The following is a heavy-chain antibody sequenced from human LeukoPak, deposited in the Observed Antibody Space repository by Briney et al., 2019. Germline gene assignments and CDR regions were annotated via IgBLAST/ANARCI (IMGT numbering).Heavy chain of an antibody. CDR1: GFTFSSYW. Sequence: GGSLRLSCAASGFTFSSYWMSWVRQAPGKGLEWVANIKQDGSEKYYVDSVKGRFTISRDNAKNSLYLQMNSLRAEDTAVYYCARVRAIFGVDDVEDFDYWGQGTLVTVSS. J-gene: IGHJ4*02. D-gene: IGHD3-3*01. V-gene: IGHV3-7*01. CDR3: ARVRAIFGVDDVEDFDY. CDR2: IKQDGSEK.